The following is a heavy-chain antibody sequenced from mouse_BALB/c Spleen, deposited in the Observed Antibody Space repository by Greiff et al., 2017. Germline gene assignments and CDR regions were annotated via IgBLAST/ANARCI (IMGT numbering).Heavy chain of an antibody. CDR2: IRNKANGYTT. CDR1: GFTFTDYY. CDR3: ARDTPQYGNYGYFDD. V-gene: IGHV7-3*02. J-gene: IGHJ1*01. Sequence: DVMLVESGGGLVQPGGSLRLSCATSGFTFTDYYMSWVRQPPGKALEWLGFIRNKANGYTTEYSASVKGRFTISRDNSQSILYLQMNTLRAEDSATYYCARDTPQYGNYGYFDDWGAGTTVTVSS. D-gene: IGHD2-10*02.